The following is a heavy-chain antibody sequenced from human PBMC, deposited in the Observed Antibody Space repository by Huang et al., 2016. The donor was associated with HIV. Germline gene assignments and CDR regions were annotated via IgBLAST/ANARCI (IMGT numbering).Heavy chain of an antibody. CDR2: IRNDDMKK. D-gene: IGHD3-22*01. CDR1: GFILSNYG. Sequence: VRLIESGGGVVQPGKSLRLSCATSGFILSNYGMHWVGKAPGKWFKWVAFIRNDDMKKNNSDSGTGRFTVGRDNGNNTLFLQMRSLGVDDTAVYYCARGDYYDSSGYHPGYFDYWGQGILVTVSS. V-gene: IGHV3-30*02. CDR3: ARGDYYDSSGYHPGYFDY. J-gene: IGHJ4*02.